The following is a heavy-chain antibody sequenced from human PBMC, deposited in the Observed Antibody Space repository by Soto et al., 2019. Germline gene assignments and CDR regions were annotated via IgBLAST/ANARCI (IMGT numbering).Heavy chain of an antibody. CDR3: ARESVSGTYRFDS. V-gene: IGHV4-4*07. Sequence: SETLSLTCTVSGDSLSTYYWSWIRQPAGERLEWIGRIHDTGRTNYNPSLKSRVTMSVDTSKNQFSLRVNSVTAADTAVYYCARESVSGTYRFDSWGQGTLVTVS. J-gene: IGHJ4*02. CDR2: IHDTGRT. D-gene: IGHD3-16*02. CDR1: GDSLSTYY.